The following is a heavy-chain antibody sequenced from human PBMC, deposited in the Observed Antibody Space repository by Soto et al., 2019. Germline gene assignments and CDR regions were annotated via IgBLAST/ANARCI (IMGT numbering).Heavy chain of an antibody. Sequence: GGSLRLSCAASGFTFSNSDMNWVRQAPGKGLEWVSGVSWNGSRTHYADSVKGRFIISRDNSRNFLYQQMNSLRPEDMAVYYCVRKVGIAARPPAGNWFDPWGQGTLVTAPQ. CDR3: VRKVGIAARPPAGNWFDP. V-gene: IGHV3-35*01. CDR2: VSWNGSRT. CDR1: GFTFSNSD. D-gene: IGHD6-6*01. J-gene: IGHJ5*02.